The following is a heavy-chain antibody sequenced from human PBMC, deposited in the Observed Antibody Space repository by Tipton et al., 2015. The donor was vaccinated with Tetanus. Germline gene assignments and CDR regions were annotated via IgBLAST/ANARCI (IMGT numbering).Heavy chain of an antibody. V-gene: IGHV1-2*02. D-gene: IGHD3-22*01. CDR3: ARDRGDYIYYGMDV. J-gene: IGHJ6*02. CDR1: GYTFTGYY. CDR2: IDPNSGGT. Sequence: QLVQSGAEVKKPGASVKVSCKASGYTFTGYYMYWVRQAPGQGLEWMGWIDPNSGGTIYGQKFQGRVTRTRDTSISTAYMELSRLSSDDTAVYYCARDRGDYIYYGMDVWGPGTTVTVSS.